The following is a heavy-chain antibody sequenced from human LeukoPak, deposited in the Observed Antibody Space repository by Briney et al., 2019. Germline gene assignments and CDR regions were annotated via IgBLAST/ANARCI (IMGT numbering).Heavy chain of an antibody. Sequence: SETLSLTCTVSGGSISSSSYYWGWIRQPPGKGLEWIGSIYYSGSTYYNPSLRSRVTISVDTSKNQLYLKMNSVTAADTAVYYCARDNDYYGSGSYSTHYFDYWGQGTLVTVSS. CDR2: IYYSGST. D-gene: IGHD3-10*01. CDR1: GGSISSSSYY. V-gene: IGHV4-39*02. CDR3: ARDNDYYGSGSYSTHYFDY. J-gene: IGHJ4*02.